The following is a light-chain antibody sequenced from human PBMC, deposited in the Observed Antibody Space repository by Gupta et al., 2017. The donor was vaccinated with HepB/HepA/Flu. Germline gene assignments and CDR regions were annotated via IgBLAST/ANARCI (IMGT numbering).Light chain of an antibody. J-gene: IGLJ2*01. V-gene: IGLV3-1*01. Sequence: SYELTQPPSVSVSPGQTASITCSGDKLGDKYACWYQQKPGQSPLLVIYQDNRRPSEIPERFSGSNSGNTATLTISGTQPMDEADYYCQAWDSSAVVFGGGTKLTGL. CDR2: QDN. CDR1: KLGDKY. CDR3: QAWDSSAVV.